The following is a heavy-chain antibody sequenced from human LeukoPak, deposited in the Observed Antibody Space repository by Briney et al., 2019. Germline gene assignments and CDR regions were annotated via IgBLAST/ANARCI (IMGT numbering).Heavy chain of an antibody. V-gene: IGHV3-30*04. Sequence: GGSLRLSCVASGFTFSSYAMHWVRQAPGKGLEWVAVISYDGSNKYYADSVKGRFTISRDNSKNTLYLQMNSLRAEGTAVYYCARDMFERMDGMDVWGQETTVTVSS. CDR1: GFTFSSYA. D-gene: IGHD3-10*02. CDR3: ARDMFERMDGMDV. J-gene: IGHJ6*02. CDR2: ISYDGSNK.